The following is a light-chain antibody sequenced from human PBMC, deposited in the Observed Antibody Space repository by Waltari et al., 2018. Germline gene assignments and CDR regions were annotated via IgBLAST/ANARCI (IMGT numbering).Light chain of an antibody. CDR3: MQALRSPWT. J-gene: IGKJ1*01. CDR1: QSLLDSEGYNY. Sequence: DIVMTQSPPSLPVIPGEPASLTCTSSQSLLDSEGYNYVNWYLQKPGQSPQLLLYGGSIRASGVPDRFSGSGSGTHFTLKISRVEADDVGLYYCMQALRSPWTFGQGTKVEIK. CDR2: GGS. V-gene: IGKV2-28*01.